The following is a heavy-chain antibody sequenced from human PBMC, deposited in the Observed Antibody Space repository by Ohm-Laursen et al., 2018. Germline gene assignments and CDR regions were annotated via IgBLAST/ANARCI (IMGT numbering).Heavy chain of an antibody. CDR3: ARDATAGGTLG. CDR1: GFTFSSYW. J-gene: IGHJ4*02. V-gene: IGHV3-7*03. CDR2: IKQDGSEK. Sequence: GSLRLSCTAPGFTFSSYWMSWVRQAPGKGLEWVANIKQDGSEKYYVDSVKGRFTISRDNAKNSLYLQMNSLRAEDTAVYYCARDATAGGTLGWGQGTLVTVSS. D-gene: IGHD6-13*01.